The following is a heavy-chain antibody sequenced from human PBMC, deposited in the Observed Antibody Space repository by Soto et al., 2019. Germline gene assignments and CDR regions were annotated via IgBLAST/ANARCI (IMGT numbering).Heavy chain of an antibody. V-gene: IGHV3-33*01. Sequence: GSLRLSCAASGFTFSSYGMHWVRQAPGKGLEWVAVIWYDGSNKYYADSVKGRFTISRDNSKNTLYLQMNSLRAEDTAVYYCARVKTQYYYYYMDVWGKGTTVTVSS. CDR2: IWYDGSNK. J-gene: IGHJ6*03. CDR3: ARVKTQYYYYYMDV. CDR1: GFTFSSYG.